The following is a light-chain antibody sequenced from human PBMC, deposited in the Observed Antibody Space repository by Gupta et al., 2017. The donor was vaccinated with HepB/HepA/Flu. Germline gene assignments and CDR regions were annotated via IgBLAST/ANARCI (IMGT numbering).Light chain of an antibody. J-gene: IGKJ4*01. CDR3: QQYNYWPLT. V-gene: IGKV3-15*01. Sequence: VVMTQSPATLSVSPGERATLSCRASRSISSNLAWYQQKPGQAPRLLMYGASTGAAGIPARFSGGWSGTEFTLTITSPQSEDSAVYYCQQYNYWPLTIGGGTKVEIK. CDR2: GAS. CDR1: RSISSN.